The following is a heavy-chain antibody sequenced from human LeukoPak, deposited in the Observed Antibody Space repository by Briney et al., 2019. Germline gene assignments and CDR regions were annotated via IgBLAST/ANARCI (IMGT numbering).Heavy chain of an antibody. J-gene: IGHJ4*02. CDR1: GFTFSPNA. D-gene: IGHD3-3*02. Sequence: GGSLRLSCAAPGFTFSPNAMIWVRQAPGKGLEWVSGIGGDGRTFYSPSVKGRFTISRDNSMNTLYLQMNTLEAEDTAIYYCAKDLHFWSAIDYWGLGTQVTVSS. CDR3: AKDLHFWSAIDY. CDR2: IGGDGRT. V-gene: IGHV3-23*01.